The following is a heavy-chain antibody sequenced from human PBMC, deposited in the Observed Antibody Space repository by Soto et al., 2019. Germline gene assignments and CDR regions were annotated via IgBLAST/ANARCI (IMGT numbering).Heavy chain of an antibody. J-gene: IGHJ4*02. V-gene: IGHV3-23*01. CDR3: AKDQVTYYYGSGSYYFDY. CDR2: ISGSGGST. CDR1: GFTFSSYA. Sequence: GGSLILSCAASGFTFSSYAMSWVRQAPGKGLEWVSAISGSGGSTYYADSVKGRFTISRDNSKNTLYLQMNSLRAEDTAVYYCAKDQVTYYYGSGSYYFDYWGQGTLVTVSS. D-gene: IGHD3-10*01.